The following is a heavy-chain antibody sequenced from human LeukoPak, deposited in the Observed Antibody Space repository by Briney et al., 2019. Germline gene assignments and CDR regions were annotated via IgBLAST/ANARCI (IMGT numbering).Heavy chain of an antibody. CDR1: GGSISSYY. Sequence: SETLSLTCTVSGGSISSYYWSWIRQPPGKGLEWIGEINHSGSTNYNPSLKSRVTISVDTSKNQFSLKLSSVTAADTAVYYCARSGYSHRSYYYGSGSPYYFDYWGQGTLVTVSS. D-gene: IGHD3-10*01. CDR3: ARSGYSHRSYYYGSGSPYYFDY. CDR2: INHSGST. J-gene: IGHJ4*02. V-gene: IGHV4-34*01.